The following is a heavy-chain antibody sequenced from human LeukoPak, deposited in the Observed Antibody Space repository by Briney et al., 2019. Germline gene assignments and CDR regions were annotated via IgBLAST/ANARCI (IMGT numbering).Heavy chain of an antibody. CDR1: GFTFSSYA. J-gene: IGHJ3*02. CDR2: ISSNGGST. CDR3: EREGLVHTYRGAFDI. Sequence: PGGSLRLSCAASGFTFSSYAMHWVRQAPGKGLEYVSSISSNGGSTYYANSVKGRFTISRDNSKNTLYVQMGSLRAEDMAVYYCEREGLVHTYRGAFDIWGQGTMVTVSS. D-gene: IGHD5-12*01. V-gene: IGHV3-64*01.